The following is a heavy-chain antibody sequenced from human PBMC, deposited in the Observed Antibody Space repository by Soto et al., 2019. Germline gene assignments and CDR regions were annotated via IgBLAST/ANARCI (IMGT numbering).Heavy chain of an antibody. CDR2: MNPNSGNT. V-gene: IGHV1-8*01. J-gene: IGHJ3*02. Sequence: QVQLVQSGAEVKKPGASVKVSCKASGYTFTSYDINWVRQATGQGLEWMGWMNPNSGNTGYAQKFQGRVTMTRNTXXSXAXXELSSLRSEDTAVYYCARVYSPPWRTAPQGDAFDIWGQGTMVTVSS. CDR3: ARVYSPPWRTAPQGDAFDI. D-gene: IGHD2-15*01. CDR1: GYTFTSYD.